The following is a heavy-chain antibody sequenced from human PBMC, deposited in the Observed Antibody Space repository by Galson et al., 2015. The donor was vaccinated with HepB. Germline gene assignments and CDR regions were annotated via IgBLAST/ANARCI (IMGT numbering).Heavy chain of an antibody. CDR1: GYTFTGYY. Sequence: SVKVSCKASGYTFTGYYMHWVRQAPGQGLEWMGRINPNSGGTNYAQKFQGRVTMTRDTSISTAYMELSRLRSDDTAVYYCARLTAETTTVVSAVPDYYYYYMDVWGKGTTVTVSS. V-gene: IGHV1-2*06. CDR3: ARLTAETTTVVSAVPDYYYYYMDV. D-gene: IGHD4-23*01. J-gene: IGHJ6*03. CDR2: INPNSGGT.